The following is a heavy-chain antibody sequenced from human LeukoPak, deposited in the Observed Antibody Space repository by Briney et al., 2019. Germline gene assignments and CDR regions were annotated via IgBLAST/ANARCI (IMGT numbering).Heavy chain of an antibody. CDR3: ANYYDSSGLRY. Sequence: GGSLRLSCAASGFTFSSYSMNWVRQAPGKGLEWVSSISSSSYIYYADSVKGRFTISRDNAKNSLYLQMNSLRAEDTAVYYCANYYDSSGLRYWGQGTLVTVSS. CDR1: GFTFSSYS. J-gene: IGHJ4*02. D-gene: IGHD3-22*01. V-gene: IGHV3-21*01. CDR2: ISSSSYI.